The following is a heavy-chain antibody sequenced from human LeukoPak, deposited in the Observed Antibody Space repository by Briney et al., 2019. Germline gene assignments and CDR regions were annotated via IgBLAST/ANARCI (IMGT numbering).Heavy chain of an antibody. CDR3: AKGDSGWKGSAFDI. J-gene: IGHJ3*02. CDR1: GFTFDDYA. V-gene: IGHV3-9*01. CDR2: ISWNSGSI. Sequence: GGSLRLSCAASGFTFDDYAMHWVRQAPGKGLEWVSGISWNSGSIGYADSVKGRFTISRDNAKNSLYLQMNSLRAEDTALYYCAKGDSGWKGSAFDIWGQGTMVTVSS. D-gene: IGHD6-19*01.